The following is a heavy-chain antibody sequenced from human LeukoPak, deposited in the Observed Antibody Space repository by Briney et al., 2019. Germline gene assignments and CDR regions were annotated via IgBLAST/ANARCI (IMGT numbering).Heavy chain of an antibody. D-gene: IGHD4-23*01. CDR3: ARALPTPTTVANWFDP. J-gene: IGHJ5*02. Sequence: ASVKVSCKASGGTFSSYAISWVRQAPGQGLEWMGGIIPIFGTANYAQKFQGRVTITADESTSTAYMELSSLRSEDTAVYYCARALPTPTTVANWFDPWGQGTLVTVSS. V-gene: IGHV1-69*13. CDR1: GGTFSSYA. CDR2: IIPIFGTA.